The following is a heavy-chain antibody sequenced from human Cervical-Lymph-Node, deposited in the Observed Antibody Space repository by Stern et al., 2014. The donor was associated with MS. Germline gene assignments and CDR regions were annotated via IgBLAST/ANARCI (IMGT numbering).Heavy chain of an antibody. D-gene: IGHD1-1*01. CDR1: GFTFSDHY. Sequence: EVHLVESGGGLVQPGGSLRLFCAASGFTFSDHYMDWVRQAPGKGLEWVGRGRNKANSYTTEYAASVKGRFIISRDDSKNSLYLQINSLETEDTAVYYCTRGGTASTAYYDPMDVWGQGTTVTVAS. CDR3: TRGGTASTAYYDPMDV. J-gene: IGHJ6*02. CDR2: GRNKANSYTT. V-gene: IGHV3-72*01.